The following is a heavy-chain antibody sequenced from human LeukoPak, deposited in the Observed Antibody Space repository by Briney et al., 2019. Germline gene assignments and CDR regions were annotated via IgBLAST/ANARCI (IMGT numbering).Heavy chain of an antibody. Sequence: SQTLSLTCAVYGESFSGHYGSWIRQPPGKGLEWIGEINHRGSTSYNPSLKSRVTISVDTSKNQLSLSLSSVTAADTAVYYCARHGPGDRRAFDVWAKGQWSPSLQ. CDR1: GESFSGHY. J-gene: IGHJ3*01. V-gene: IGHV4-34*01. CDR3: ARHGPGDRRAFDV. D-gene: IGHD3-10*01. CDR2: INHRGST.